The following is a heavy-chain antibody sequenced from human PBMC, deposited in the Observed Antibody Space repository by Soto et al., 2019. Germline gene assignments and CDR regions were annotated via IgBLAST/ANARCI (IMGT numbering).Heavy chain of an antibody. D-gene: IGHD3-10*01. Sequence: QMQLVESGGGVVQPGRSLRLSCAGSGFIFSSYSMHWVRQAPGKGLEWVADISYDGTTKDYAEFVKGRFAISRDNSKNTLYLQMYSLRAEDTAMFYCVSLGGFGDLPLDNWGQGTLVTVSS. CDR3: VSLGGFGDLPLDN. V-gene: IGHV3-30*09. CDR2: ISYDGTTK. J-gene: IGHJ4*02. CDR1: GFIFSSYS.